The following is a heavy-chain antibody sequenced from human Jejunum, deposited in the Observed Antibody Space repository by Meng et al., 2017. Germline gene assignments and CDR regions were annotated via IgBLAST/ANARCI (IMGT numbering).Heavy chain of an antibody. Sequence: QVQLQQLGAGLLKPSETLSLTCAIYGGSFNNYYWSWIRQPPGEGLEWIGEIHQSGSTNYNPSLKSRVTISVDSSKTQFFLDLSSVTAADTAVYYCASLSSSWSGADYWGQGTLVTVSS. CDR1: GGSFNNYY. CDR3: ASLSSSWSGADY. D-gene: IGHD6-13*01. CDR2: IHQSGST. V-gene: IGHV4-34*01. J-gene: IGHJ4*02.